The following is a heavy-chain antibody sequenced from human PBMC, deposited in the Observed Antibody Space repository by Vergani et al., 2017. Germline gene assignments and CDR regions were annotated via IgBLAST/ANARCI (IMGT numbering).Heavy chain of an antibody. CDR1: GYTFTSYG. CDR2: ISAYNGNT. D-gene: IGHD3-22*01. CDR3: ARGPNYYDSRGKLYYYGMDV. J-gene: IGHJ6*02. Sequence: QVQLVQSGAEVKKPGASVKVSCKASGYTFTSYGISWVRQAPGQGLEWMGWISAYNGNTNYAQKLQGRVTMTTDTSTSTAYMELRSLRSDDTAVYYCARGPNYYDSRGKLYYYGMDVWGQGTTVTVSS. V-gene: IGHV1-18*01.